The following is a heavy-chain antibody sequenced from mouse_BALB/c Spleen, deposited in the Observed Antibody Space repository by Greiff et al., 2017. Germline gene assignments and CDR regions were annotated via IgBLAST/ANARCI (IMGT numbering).Heavy chain of an antibody. CDR3: ARNYYGSSFWFAY. J-gene: IGHJ3*01. CDR2: ISYSGST. CDR1: GDSITSGY. D-gene: IGHD1-1*01. V-gene: IGHV3-8*02. Sequence: VQLKQSGPSLVKPSQTLSLTCSVTGDSITSGYWNWIRKFPGNKLEYMGYISYSGSTYYNPSLKSRISITRDTSKNQYYLQLNSVTTEDTATYYCARNYYGSSFWFAYWGQGTLVTVSA.